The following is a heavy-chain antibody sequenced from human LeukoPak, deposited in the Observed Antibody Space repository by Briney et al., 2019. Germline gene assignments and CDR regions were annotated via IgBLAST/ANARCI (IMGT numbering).Heavy chain of an antibody. J-gene: IGHJ1*01. V-gene: IGHV4-59*01. D-gene: IGHD6-6*01. CDR1: GGSISTYY. CDR2: IYHSGST. Sequence: SETLSLTCTVSGGSISTYYWNWIRQPPGKGLEWIGYIYHSGSTNYNPSLQSRVTISVDTSKNQCSLNLTSVTAADTAVYYCARGGAARLHFQNWGQGTLVTVSS. CDR3: ARGGAARLHFQN.